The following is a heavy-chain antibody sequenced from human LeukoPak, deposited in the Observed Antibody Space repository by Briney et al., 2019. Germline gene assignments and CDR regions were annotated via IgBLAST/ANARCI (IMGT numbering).Heavy chain of an antibody. CDR1: GGSITPYV. J-gene: IGHJ4*02. CDR3: ARADTQLPDS. V-gene: IGHV4-59*01. Sequence: PSETLSLTCTVSGGSITPYVWNWIRQPPGKGLEWIGYIYYSGSTNYNPSLKSRVNISVDTSKNQVSLRLRSVTATDTAVYYCARADTQLPDSWGQGTLVIVSS. CDR2: IYYSGST. D-gene: IGHD5-18*01.